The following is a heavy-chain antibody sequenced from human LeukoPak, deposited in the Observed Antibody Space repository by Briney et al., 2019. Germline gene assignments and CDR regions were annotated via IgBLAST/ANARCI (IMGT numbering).Heavy chain of an antibody. V-gene: IGHV4-59*01. CDR3: ARRMGSSWTFDY. J-gene: IGHJ4*02. D-gene: IGHD6-13*01. CDR1: GGSISSYY. CDR2: VFYSGST. Sequence: SETLSLTCTVSGGSISSYYWSWIRQPPGKELEWIGYVFYSGSTNYNPSLKSRVTISEDTSKNQFSLKLSSVTAADTAVYYCARRMGSSWTFDYWGQGTLVTVSS.